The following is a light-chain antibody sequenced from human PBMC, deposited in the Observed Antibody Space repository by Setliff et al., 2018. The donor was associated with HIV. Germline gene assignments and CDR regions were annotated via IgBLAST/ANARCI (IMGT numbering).Light chain of an antibody. CDR3: QSYDSRLSRV. CDR2: EVN. V-gene: IGLV2-8*01. J-gene: IGLJ1*01. Sequence: QSVLTQPPSASGFPGQSVTISCTGTSSDIGSYNYVSWYQQHPGKAPKLMTYEVNKRPSGVPDRFSGSKSGTSASLAITGLQPEDEADYYCQSYDSRLSRVFGTGTKSPS. CDR1: SSDIGSYNY.